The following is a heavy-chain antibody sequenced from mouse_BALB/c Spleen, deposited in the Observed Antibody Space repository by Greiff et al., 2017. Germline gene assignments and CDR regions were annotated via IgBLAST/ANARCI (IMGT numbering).Heavy chain of an antibody. V-gene: IGHV6-6*02. CDR1: GFTFSNYW. D-gene: IGHD2-4*01. Sequence: EVKLVESGGGLVQPGGSMKLSCVASGFTFSNYWMNWVRQSPEKGLEWVAEIRLKSNNYATHYAESVKGRFTISRDDSKSSVYLQMNNLRAEDTGIYYCTRTHYDYDGDFDYWGQGTTLTVSS. J-gene: IGHJ2*01. CDR3: TRTHYDYDGDFDY. CDR2: IRLKSNNYAT.